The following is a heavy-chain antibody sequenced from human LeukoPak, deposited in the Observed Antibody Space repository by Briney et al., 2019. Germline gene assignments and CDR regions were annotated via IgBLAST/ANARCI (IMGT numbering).Heavy chain of an antibody. J-gene: IGHJ4*02. D-gene: IGHD7-27*01. CDR3: ARGPVWGLDY. CDR1: GFSLIVYY. CDR2: IDPKSGGT. Sequence: ASVKVSCRASGFSLIVYYMHWVRQAPGQGLEWMGWIDPKSGGTSSAQSFQGRLTMTSDTSISTVYMGLSGLRSDDTATYYCARGPVWGLDYWGLGTLVTVSS. V-gene: IGHV1-2*02.